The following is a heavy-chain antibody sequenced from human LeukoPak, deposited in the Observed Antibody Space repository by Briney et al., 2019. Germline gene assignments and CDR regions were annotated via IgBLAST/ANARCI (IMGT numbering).Heavy chain of an antibody. D-gene: IGHD3-10*01. Sequence: SETLSLTCTVSGGSITSSHWSWVRRSPGKGLEWIGYVHHSGTSSYNPSLESRVTISVDTSKNQFSLKLSSVTAADTAVYYCARGSYYGSGSYNWFDPWGQGTLVTVSS. V-gene: IGHV4-59*12. CDR3: ARGSYYGSGSYNWFDP. J-gene: IGHJ5*02. CDR2: VHHSGTS. CDR1: GGSITSSH.